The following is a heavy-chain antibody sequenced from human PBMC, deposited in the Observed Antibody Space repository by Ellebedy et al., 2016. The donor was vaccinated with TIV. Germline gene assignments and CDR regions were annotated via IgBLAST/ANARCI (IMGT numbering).Heavy chain of an antibody. Sequence: AASVKASCKTSGYTFTDYGISWVRQAPGQGLEWMGWISVYNGNTNYAQRVQGRVTMTTDTSTTTAYMELRSLRSDDTAVYFCGRVVSDYIWGSFRLDYWGQGTLVTVSS. V-gene: IGHV1-18*01. J-gene: IGHJ4*02. CDR3: GRVVSDYIWGSFRLDY. CDR1: GYTFTDYG. D-gene: IGHD3-16*02. CDR2: ISVYNGNT.